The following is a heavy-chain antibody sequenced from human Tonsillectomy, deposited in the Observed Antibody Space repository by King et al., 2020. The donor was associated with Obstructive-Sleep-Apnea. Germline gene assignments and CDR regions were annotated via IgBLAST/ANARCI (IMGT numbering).Heavy chain of an antibody. V-gene: IGHV4-34*01. Sequence: VQLQQWGAGLLKPSETLSLTCAVYGGSFSGYYWSWIRQPPGKGLEWIGEINHSGSTNYNPSLKSRFTISVDTSKNQFSLKLSSVTAADTAVYYCARLYSGSYYWGQGTLVTVSS. CDR2: INHSGST. CDR1: GGSFSGYY. CDR3: ARLYSGSYY. J-gene: IGHJ4*02. D-gene: IGHD1-26*01.